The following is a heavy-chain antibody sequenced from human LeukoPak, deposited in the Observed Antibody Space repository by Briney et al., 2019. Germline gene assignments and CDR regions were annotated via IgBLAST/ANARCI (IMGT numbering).Heavy chain of an antibody. CDR2: ISGSGGST. CDR3: AKLPRSWYQYYFDY. Sequence: GGSLRLSCAASGFTFSSYAMSWVRQAPGKGLEWVSAISGSGGSTYYADSVKGRFTISRDNSKNTLYVQMNSLRAEDTAVYYCAKLPRSWYQYYFDYWGQGTLVTVSS. J-gene: IGHJ4*02. D-gene: IGHD6-13*01. V-gene: IGHV3-23*01. CDR1: GFTFSSYA.